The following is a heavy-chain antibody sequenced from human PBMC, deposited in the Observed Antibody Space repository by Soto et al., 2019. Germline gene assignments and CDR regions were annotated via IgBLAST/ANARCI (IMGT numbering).Heavy chain of an antibody. D-gene: IGHD3-22*01. CDR1: GFTFSVYS. CDR2: ITGSSDRI. J-gene: IGHJ4*02. Sequence: EVQLVESGGGWVQPGGSLRLSCAASGFTFSVYSMNWVRQAPGKGLDWVSYITGSSDRILFADSVKGRFTVYRDNAKNSLYLQMNSLRDEDTCVYYCTTSNGHLNHWGQGTLVSASS. CDR3: TTSNGHLNH. V-gene: IGHV3-48*02.